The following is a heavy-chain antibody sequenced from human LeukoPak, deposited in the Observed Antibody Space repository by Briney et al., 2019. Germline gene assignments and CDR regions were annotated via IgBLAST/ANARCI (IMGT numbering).Heavy chain of an antibody. Sequence: PGESLRLSCAASGFSVSGNYLTWVRQAPGKGLEWVSSISSKSSYIYYADSVKGRFTISRDNAKNSLSLQMNSLRAEDTAIYYCARMPGYSNEAFYFDYWGQGTLVTVSS. V-gene: IGHV3-21*04. CDR3: ARMPGYSNEAFYFDY. J-gene: IGHJ4*02. CDR2: ISSKSSYI. CDR1: GFSVSGNY. D-gene: IGHD4-11*01.